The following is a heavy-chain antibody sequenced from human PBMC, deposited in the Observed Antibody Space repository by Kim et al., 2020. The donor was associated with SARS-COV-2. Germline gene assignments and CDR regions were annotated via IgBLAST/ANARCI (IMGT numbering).Heavy chain of an antibody. Sequence: NGRFTISRYNSKTTLYLQMNSLRAEDTAWYYCARRVEMATIWAWISGFDYWGQGTLVTVSS. D-gene: IGHD5-12*01. CDR3: ARRVEMATIWAWISGFDY. J-gene: IGHJ4*02. V-gene: IGHV3-53*01.